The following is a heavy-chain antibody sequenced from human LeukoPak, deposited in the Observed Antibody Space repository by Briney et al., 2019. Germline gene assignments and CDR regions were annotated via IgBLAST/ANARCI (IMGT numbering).Heavy chain of an antibody. Sequence: GGSLGLSCAASGFTFSSYTMTWVRQAPGKGLEWISCIIGSGSSSYFADSVKGRFTISRDNFQNTLYLQMNSLRDEDTAVYYCAKGKRLLDYWGQGTLVTVSS. CDR2: IIGSGSSS. V-gene: IGHV3-23*01. CDR3: AKGKRLLDY. D-gene: IGHD6-25*01. CDR1: GFTFSSYT. J-gene: IGHJ4*02.